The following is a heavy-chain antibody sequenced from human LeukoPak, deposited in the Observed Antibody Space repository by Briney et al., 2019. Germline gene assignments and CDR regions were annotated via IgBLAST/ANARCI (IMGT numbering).Heavy chain of an antibody. CDR3: ARQGRAGGYTYGYFDY. CDR1: GYSFTSYW. J-gene: IGHJ4*02. D-gene: IGHD5-18*01. V-gene: IGHV5-51*01. CDR2: IYPGDSDT. Sequence: GESLKISCKGSGYSFTSYWIGWVRQMPGKGLEWMGIIYPGDSDTRYSPSFQGQVTISADKSISTAYLQWSSLKASDTAMYYCARQGRAGGYTYGYFDYWGQGTLVTVSS.